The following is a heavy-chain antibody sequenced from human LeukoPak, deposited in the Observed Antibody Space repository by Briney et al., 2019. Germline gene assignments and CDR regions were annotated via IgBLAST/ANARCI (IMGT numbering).Heavy chain of an antibody. V-gene: IGHV4-39*01. J-gene: IGHJ6*03. CDR2: IYYSGST. D-gene: IGHD2-2*01. CDR1: GDSISSSSYY. CDR3: ARLRYCSSTSCRPTYYYYYYMDV. Sequence: PSETLSLTCTVSGDSISSSSYYWGWIRQPPGKGLEWIGSIYYSGSTYYNSSLKSRVTISVDTSKNQFSLKLSSVTAADTAVYYCARLRYCSSTSCRPTYYYYYYMDVWGKGTTVTVSS.